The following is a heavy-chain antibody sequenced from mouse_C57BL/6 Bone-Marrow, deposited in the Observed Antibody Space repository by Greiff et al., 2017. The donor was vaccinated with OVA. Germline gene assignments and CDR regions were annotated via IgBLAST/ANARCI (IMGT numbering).Heavy chain of an antibody. D-gene: IGHD2-2*01. CDR2: INPNNGGT. CDR1: GYTFTDYY. Sequence: VQLQQSGPELVKPGASVKISCKASGYTFTDYYMNWVKQSHGKSLEWIGDINPNNGGTSYNQKFKGKATLTVDKSSSTAYMELRSLTSEDSAVYYCARGYGYDDAYWGQGTLVTVSA. CDR3: ARGYGYDDAY. V-gene: IGHV1-26*01. J-gene: IGHJ3*01.